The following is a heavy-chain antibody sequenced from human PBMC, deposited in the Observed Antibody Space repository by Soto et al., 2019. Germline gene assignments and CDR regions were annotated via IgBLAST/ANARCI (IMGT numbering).Heavy chain of an antibody. Sequence: EMQLEESGGGLVQPGGSLRLSCAASGFTFSDHYMDWVRQSPGKGLEWIGRIRNKANSYSTEYAASVKGRCTASRDDSKNVLLLQRNSLRTEDPAMYSCSRIHLGSNKFFDLWGRGTLVTVSS. CDR2: IRNKANSYST. CDR1: GFTFSDHY. D-gene: IGHD3-10*01. V-gene: IGHV3-72*01. J-gene: IGHJ2*01. CDR3: SRIHLGSNKFFDL.